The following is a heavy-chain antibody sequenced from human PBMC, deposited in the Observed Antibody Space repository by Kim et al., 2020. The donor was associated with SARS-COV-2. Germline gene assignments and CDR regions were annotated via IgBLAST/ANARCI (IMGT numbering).Heavy chain of an antibody. D-gene: IGHD3-9*01. CDR2: ISYDGSKT. J-gene: IGHJ4*02. CDR1: GFTFSTYA. Sequence: GVSLRLSCATFGFTFSTYAMHWVRQAPGKGLEYVALISYDGSKTYYGDSVKGRFTISRDNSKNTLSLQMNSLRAEDTAVYYCAKDQAHYDILTGLDYWGQGTLVAVSS. V-gene: IGHV3-30*18. CDR3: AKDQAHYDILTGLDY.